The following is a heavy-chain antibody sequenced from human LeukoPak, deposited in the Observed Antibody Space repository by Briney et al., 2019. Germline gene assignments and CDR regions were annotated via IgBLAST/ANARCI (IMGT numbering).Heavy chain of an antibody. D-gene: IGHD3-22*01. CDR2: IYTSGST. CDR3: ARDRSLYDSSGYYYLRAFDI. V-gene: IGHV4-61*02. J-gene: IGHJ3*02. Sequence: SETLSLTCTVSGVSISSVSYYWSWIRQPAGKGLEWLGRIYTSGSTNYNPSLKSRAAISVDTSKNQFSLKLSSVTAADTAVYYCARDRSLYDSSGYYYLRAFDIWGQGTMVTVSS. CDR1: GVSISSVSYY.